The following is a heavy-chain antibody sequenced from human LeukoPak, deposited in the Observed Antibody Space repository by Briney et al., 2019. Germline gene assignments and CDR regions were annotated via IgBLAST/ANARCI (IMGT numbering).Heavy chain of an antibody. J-gene: IGHJ6*03. D-gene: IGHD2-8*01. Sequence: EASVKVSCKASGGTFSSYAISWVRQAPGQGLEWMGGIIPIFGTANYAQKFQGRVTITADESTSTAYMELSSLRSEDTAVYYCAMEHCDIVLMVYACYMDVWGKGTTVTVSS. CDR3: AMEHCDIVLMVYACYMDV. CDR2: IIPIFGTA. CDR1: GGTFSSYA. V-gene: IGHV1-69*01.